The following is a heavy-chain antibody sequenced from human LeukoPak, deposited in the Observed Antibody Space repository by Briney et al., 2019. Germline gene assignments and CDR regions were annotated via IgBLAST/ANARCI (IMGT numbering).Heavy chain of an antibody. CDR1: GFNFSTYW. J-gene: IGHJ4*02. V-gene: IGHV3-7*01. D-gene: IGHD3-22*01. Sequence: QSGGSLRLSCAASGFNFSTYWMSWVRQAPGRGLEWVANINVDGSIKYYVDSVKGRFTISRDNSKNTLYLQMNSLRAEDTAVYYCARELPPVVTYYFDYWGQGTLVTVSS. CDR3: ARELPPVVTYYFDY. CDR2: INVDGSIK.